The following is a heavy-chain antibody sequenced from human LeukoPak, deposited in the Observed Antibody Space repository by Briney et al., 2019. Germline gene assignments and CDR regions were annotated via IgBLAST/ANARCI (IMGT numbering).Heavy chain of an antibody. Sequence: GGSLRLSCAASGFTFNSCEMNWVRQAPGKGLEWVSYINSGSSAIYSADSAKGRFTISRDNAKNSLYLQMNSLRADDTAVYYCARGGSYVHYWGQGTLVTVSS. CDR3: ARGGSYVHY. CDR1: GFTFNSCE. CDR2: INSGSSAI. J-gene: IGHJ4*02. V-gene: IGHV3-48*03. D-gene: IGHD1-26*01.